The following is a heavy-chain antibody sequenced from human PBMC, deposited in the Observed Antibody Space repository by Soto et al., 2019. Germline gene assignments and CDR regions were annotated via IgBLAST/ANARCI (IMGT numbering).Heavy chain of an antibody. D-gene: IGHD5-12*01. CDR3: AAVQSGYGAFDI. CDR1: GFTFSSSA. J-gene: IGHJ3*02. CDR2: IVVGSGNT. Sequence: APVKGSCKASGFTFSSSAMQWGRQARGRRLEWIGGIVVGSGNTNYAQKFQERVTITRDMSTSTAYMELSSLRSEDTAVYYCAAVQSGYGAFDIWGQGTMVTVSS. V-gene: IGHV1-58*02.